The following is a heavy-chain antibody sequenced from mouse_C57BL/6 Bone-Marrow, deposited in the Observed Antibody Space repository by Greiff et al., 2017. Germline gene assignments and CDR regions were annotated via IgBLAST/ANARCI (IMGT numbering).Heavy chain of an antibody. J-gene: IGHJ2*01. Sequence: QVQLQQSGPELVKPGASVKISCKASGYSFTSYYIHWVKQRPGQGLEWIGWIYPGSGNTKYNEKFKGKATLTADTSSSTASMQLSSLTSEDSAVYYCARGVMARYYFDYWGQGTTLTVAS. CDR1: GYSFTSYY. CDR3: ARGVMARYYFDY. CDR2: IYPGSGNT. D-gene: IGHD1-1*02. V-gene: IGHV1-66*01.